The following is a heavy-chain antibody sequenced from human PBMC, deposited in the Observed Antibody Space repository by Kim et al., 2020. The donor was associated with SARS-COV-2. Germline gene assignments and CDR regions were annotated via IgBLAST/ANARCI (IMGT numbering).Heavy chain of an antibody. V-gene: IGHV4-34*01. J-gene: IGHJ3*02. CDR3: ARTGVAVGTRVFDI. CDR1: GGSFSGYY. CDR2: INHSGST. D-gene: IGHD6-13*01. Sequence: SETLSLTCAVYGGSFSGYYWTWIRQTPRKGLQWIGEINHSGSTKYNPSLKSRVTISVDTSKNQLSLKLSSVTAADTAVFYCARTGVAVGTRVFDIWGQGTTVTVSS.